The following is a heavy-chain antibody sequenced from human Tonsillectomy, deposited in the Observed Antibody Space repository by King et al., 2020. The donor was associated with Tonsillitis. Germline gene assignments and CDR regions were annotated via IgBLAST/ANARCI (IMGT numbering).Heavy chain of an antibody. D-gene: IGHD6-13*01. CDR3: ARARDAGYSSSWYISYYSYYGMDV. Sequence: VQLVESGGGVVQPGRSLRLSCAASGFTFSSYAMHWVRQAPGKGLEWVAVISYDGSNKYYADSVKGRFTFSRDNSKNTLYRQMNSLRSEDTAVYYCARARDAGYSSSWYISYYSYYGMDVWGKGTTVTVSS. J-gene: IGHJ6*04. CDR1: GFTFSSYA. V-gene: IGHV3-30-3*01. CDR2: ISYDGSNK.